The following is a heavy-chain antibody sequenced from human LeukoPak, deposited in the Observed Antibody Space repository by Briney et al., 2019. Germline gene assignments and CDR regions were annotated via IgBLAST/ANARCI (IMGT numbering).Heavy chain of an antibody. CDR2: INPNNGDT. CDR1: GYTFTGYH. D-gene: IGHD4-17*01. Sequence: GASVKVSCKASGYTFTGYHIHWVRQAPGQGLEWMGWINPNNGDTKYAQKFNGRVTMTRDTSISTAYMEMSRLRSDDTAVYYCARAWEAVPGHYGVIDYWGQGTLVTVSS. V-gene: IGHV1-2*02. CDR3: ARAWEAVPGHYGVIDY. J-gene: IGHJ4*02.